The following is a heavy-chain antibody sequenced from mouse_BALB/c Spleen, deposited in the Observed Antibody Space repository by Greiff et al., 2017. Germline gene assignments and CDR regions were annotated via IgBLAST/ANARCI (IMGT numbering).Heavy chain of an antibody. Sequence: VHLVESGPGLVQPSQSLSITCTVSGFSLTSYGVHWVRQSPGKGLEWLGVIWSGGSTDYNAAFISRLSISKDNSKSQVFFKMNSLQANDTAIYYCARNYYYGPYYFDYWGQGTTLTVSS. CDR1: GFSLTSYG. CDR2: IWSGGST. J-gene: IGHJ2*01. D-gene: IGHD1-1*01. CDR3: ARNYYYGPYYFDY. V-gene: IGHV2-2*02.